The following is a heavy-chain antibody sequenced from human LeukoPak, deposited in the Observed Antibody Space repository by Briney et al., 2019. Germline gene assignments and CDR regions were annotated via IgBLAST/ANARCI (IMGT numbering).Heavy chain of an antibody. J-gene: IGHJ4*02. CDR1: GYTFTGYY. CDR3: ARDQGSGWYLFDY. V-gene: IGHV1-2*02. CDR2: INPNSGGT. Sequence: GASVTVSCKASGYTFTGYYMHWVRQAPGQGLEWMGWINPNSGGTNYAQKFQGRVTMTRDTSISTAYMELSRLRSDDTAVYYCARDQGSGWYLFDYWGQGTLVTVSS. D-gene: IGHD6-19*01.